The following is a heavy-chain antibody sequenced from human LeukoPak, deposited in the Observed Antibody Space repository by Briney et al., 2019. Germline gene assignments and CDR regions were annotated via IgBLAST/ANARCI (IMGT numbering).Heavy chain of an antibody. J-gene: IGHJ6*03. CDR2: IFTSGTT. V-gene: IGHV4-4*07. CDR1: GGSVSTYY. D-gene: IGHD5-18*01. CDR3: ARDLGGYSDGSYYYYMDV. Sequence: SETLSLTCTFSGGSVSTYYWSWIRQPAGKGLEWIGRIFTSGTTNYNPSLKSRVTMSVDTSMNQLSLRLSSVTAADTAVYYCARDLGGYSDGSYYYYMDVWGTGTTVTVSS.